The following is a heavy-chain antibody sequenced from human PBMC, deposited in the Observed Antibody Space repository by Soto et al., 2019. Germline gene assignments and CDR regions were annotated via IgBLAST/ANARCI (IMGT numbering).Heavy chain of an antibody. CDR2: INHSGST. D-gene: IGHD2-21*02. J-gene: IGHJ4*02. Sequence: SETLSLTCAVYGGSFSGYYWSWIRQPPGKGLEWIGEINHSGSTNYNPSLKGRVTISVDTSKNKFSLKLSSVTAADTAVYYCARGGHIVVVTAIVYWGQGTLVTVSS. V-gene: IGHV4-34*01. CDR1: GGSFSGYY. CDR3: ARGGHIVVVTAIVY.